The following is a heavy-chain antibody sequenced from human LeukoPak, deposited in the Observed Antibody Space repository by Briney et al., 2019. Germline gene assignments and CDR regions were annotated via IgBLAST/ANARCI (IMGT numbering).Heavy chain of an antibody. J-gene: IGHJ6*03. CDR1: GYTFTSYG. D-gene: IGHD6-13*01. CDR2: ISAYNGYT. V-gene: IGHV1-18*01. CDR3: ARANSSSWYRYYYYYMDV. Sequence: ASVKVSCKASGYTFTSYGISWVRQAPGQGLEWMGWISAYNGYTNYAQKLQGRVTMTTDTSTSTAYMELRSLRSDDTAVYYCARANSSSWYRYYYYYMDVWGKGTTVTISS.